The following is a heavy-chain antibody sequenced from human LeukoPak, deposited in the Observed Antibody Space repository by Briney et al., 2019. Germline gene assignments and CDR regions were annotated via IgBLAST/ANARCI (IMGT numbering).Heavy chain of an antibody. J-gene: IGHJ3*02. D-gene: IGHD1-26*01. CDR3: ARSLLPSSAFDI. Sequence: SVKVSCKPSGFSFTGYYLHWVRQAPGQGLEWMGGIIPIFGTANYAQKFQGRVTITTDESTSTAYMELSSLRSEDTAVYYCARSLLPSSAFDIWGQGTMVTVSS. V-gene: IGHV1-69*05. CDR1: GFSFTGYY. CDR2: IIPIFGTA.